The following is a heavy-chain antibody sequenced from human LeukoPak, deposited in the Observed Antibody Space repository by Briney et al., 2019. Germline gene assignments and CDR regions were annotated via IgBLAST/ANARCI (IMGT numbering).Heavy chain of an antibody. Sequence: GGSLRLSCAASGFTFSSYSMNWVRQAPGKGLEWVSYISSSSSTIYYADSVKGRFTISRDNAKNSLYLQMNSLRAEDTDVYYCARDRSYYGSGSYYKTTFGWGSSRDPLDYWGQGTLVTVSS. D-gene: IGHD3-10*01. V-gene: IGHV3-48*01. CDR2: ISSSSSTI. J-gene: IGHJ4*02. CDR3: ARDRSYYGSGSYYKTTFGWGSSRDPLDY. CDR1: GFTFSSYS.